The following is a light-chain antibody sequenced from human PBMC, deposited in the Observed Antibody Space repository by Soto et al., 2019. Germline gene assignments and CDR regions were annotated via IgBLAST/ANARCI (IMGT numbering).Light chain of an antibody. CDR2: EGS. J-gene: IGLJ1*01. CDR3: CSYADSSRIYV. V-gene: IGLV2-23*01. Sequence: QSALTQPASVSGSPGQSITISCTGTRRDVGSYNLVSWYQQHPGKAPKLMIYEGSKRPSGISNRFSGSKSCNTASLTISGLQAEDEAEYYCCSYADSSRIYVFGSGTKLTVL. CDR1: RRDVGSYNL.